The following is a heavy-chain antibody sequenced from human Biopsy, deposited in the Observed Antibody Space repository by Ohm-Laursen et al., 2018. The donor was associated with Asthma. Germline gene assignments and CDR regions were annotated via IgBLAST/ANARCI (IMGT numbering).Heavy chain of an antibody. D-gene: IGHD3-16*01. CDR1: GFTFMTYG. Sequence: SLRLSCSAAGFTFMTYGMHWVRQVPGKGLEWVATVGSDESYTDHADSVKGRFTISRDNSKNTLHLEMNSLSPEDTAVYYCARDFSRAIMIGGGREHYFDFWGQGTLVTVSS. CDR2: VGSDESYT. V-gene: IGHV3-33*01. CDR3: ARDFSRAIMIGGGREHYFDF. J-gene: IGHJ4*02.